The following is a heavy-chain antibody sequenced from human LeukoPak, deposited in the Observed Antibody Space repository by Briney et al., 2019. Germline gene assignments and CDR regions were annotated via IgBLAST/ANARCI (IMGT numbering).Heavy chain of an antibody. CDR2: IYTSGST. CDR1: GGSISSGSYY. CDR3: ARAGYSSGWTKVDY. Sequence: SETLSLTCTVSGGSISSGSYYRSWIRQPAGKGLERIGRIYTSGSTNYNPSLNSRVTISVDTSKNQFSLKLSSVTAADTAVYYCARAGYSSGWTKVDYWGQGTLVTVSS. V-gene: IGHV4-61*02. J-gene: IGHJ4*02. D-gene: IGHD6-19*01.